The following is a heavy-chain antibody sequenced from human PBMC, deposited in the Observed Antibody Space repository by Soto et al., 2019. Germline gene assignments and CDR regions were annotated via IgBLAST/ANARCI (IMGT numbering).Heavy chain of an antibody. Sequence: PGGPLRLSCAASVFTFSSYEMNWVRQAPGKGLEWVSYISSSGSTIYYADSVKGRFTISRDNAKNSLYLQMNSLRAEDTAVYYCARAAGPSIAARPQFDYWGQGTLVTVSS. CDR1: VFTFSSYE. D-gene: IGHD6-6*01. CDR2: ISSSGSTI. V-gene: IGHV3-48*03. J-gene: IGHJ4*02. CDR3: ARAAGPSIAARPQFDY.